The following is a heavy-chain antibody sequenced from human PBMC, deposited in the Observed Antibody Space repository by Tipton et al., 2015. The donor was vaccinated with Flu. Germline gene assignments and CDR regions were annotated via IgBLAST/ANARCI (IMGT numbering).Heavy chain of an antibody. J-gene: IGHJ4*02. Sequence: SLRLSCAASGFTFSTYSMNWVRQAPGKGLEWVSSISSSGDFKYYADSVKGRFTISRDNAKNSLSLQLSSLRADDTAMYYCASTHVRNFEDYDFWGGYQPIDYWGQGTLVTVSS. CDR2: ISSSGDFK. V-gene: IGHV3-21*01. D-gene: IGHD3-3*01. CDR3: ASTHVRNFEDYDFWGGYQPIDY. CDR1: GFTFSTYS.